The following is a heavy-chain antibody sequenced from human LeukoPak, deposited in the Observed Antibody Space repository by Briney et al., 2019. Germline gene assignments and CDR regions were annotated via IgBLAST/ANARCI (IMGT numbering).Heavy chain of an antibody. Sequence: GGSLRLSCAASGFTFSSYGMHWVRQAPGKGLEWVAVIWYDGSNKYYADSVKGRFTISRDNSKNTLYLQMNSLRAEDTAVYYCARDRVSGWYYFDYWGQGTLVTVSS. J-gene: IGHJ4*02. V-gene: IGHV3-33*01. CDR1: GFTFSSYG. D-gene: IGHD6-19*01. CDR2: IWYDGSNK. CDR3: ARDRVSGWYYFDY.